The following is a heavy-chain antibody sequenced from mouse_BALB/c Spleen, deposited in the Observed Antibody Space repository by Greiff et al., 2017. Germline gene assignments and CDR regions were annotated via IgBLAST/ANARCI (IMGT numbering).Heavy chain of an antibody. V-gene: IGHV5-6-5*01. CDR1: GFTFSSYA. Sequence: EVQGVESGGGLVKPGGSLKLSCAASGFTFSSYAMSWVRQTPEKRLEWVASISSGGSTYYPDSVKGRFTISRDNARNILYLQMSSLRSEDTAMYYCARGRVTTVHWYFDVWGAGTTVTVSS. J-gene: IGHJ1*01. CDR3: ARGRVTTVHWYFDV. D-gene: IGHD1-1*01. CDR2: ISSGGST.